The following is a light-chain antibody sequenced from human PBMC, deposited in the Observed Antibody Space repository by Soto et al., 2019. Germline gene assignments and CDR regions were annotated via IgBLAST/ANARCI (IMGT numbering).Light chain of an antibody. V-gene: IGKV3-20*01. CDR1: QSVSSTY. Sequence: EIVLTQSPGTLSLSPGERATLSCRASQSVSSTYLAWYRHKPGQAPRLLIYGASSRAAGIPDRFSGSGSGTHFTLTISRLEPGDFAVYYCQQYNNWPPITFGQGTRLEIK. J-gene: IGKJ5*01. CDR2: GAS. CDR3: QQYNNWPPIT.